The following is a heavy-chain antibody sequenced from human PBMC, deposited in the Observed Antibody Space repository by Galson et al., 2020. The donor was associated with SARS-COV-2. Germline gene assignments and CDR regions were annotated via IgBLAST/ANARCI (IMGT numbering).Heavy chain of an antibody. CDR2: ISWADDE. CDR3: AHVLYFESSGYWGFDY. Sequence: SGPTLVKPTQTLTLTCTFSGFSLSSSGVGVGWIRQPPGTALEWIDLISWADDEHYSPSLKSRLTITQATSKNQVVLTMTNMDPVDTGTYFCAHVLYFESSGYWGFDYWGQGTRVIVSS. CDR1: GFSLSSSGVG. V-gene: IGHV2-5*02. D-gene: IGHD3-22*01. J-gene: IGHJ4*02.